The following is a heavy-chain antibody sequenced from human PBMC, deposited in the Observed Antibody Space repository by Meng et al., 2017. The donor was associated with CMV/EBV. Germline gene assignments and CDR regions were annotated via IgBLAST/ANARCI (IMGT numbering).Heavy chain of an antibody. CDR2: IYHSGST. D-gene: IGHD1-26*01. CDR3: ARVGGSLPDY. CDR1: GYSISSGYY. Sequence: GSLRLSCTVSGYSISSGYYWGWIRQRPGKGLEWIGSIYHSGSTYYNPSLKSRVTISVDTSKNQFSLKLSSVTAADTAVYYCARVGGSLPDYWGQGTLVTVSS. J-gene: IGHJ4*02. V-gene: IGHV4-38-2*02.